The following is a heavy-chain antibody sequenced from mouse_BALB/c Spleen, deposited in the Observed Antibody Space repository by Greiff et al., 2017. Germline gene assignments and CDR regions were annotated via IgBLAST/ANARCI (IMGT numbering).Heavy chain of an antibody. CDR1: GFPFSSYT. D-gene: IGHD2-4*01. CDR2: ISNGGGST. CDR3: ARHNYDVAMDY. J-gene: IGHJ4*01. Sequence: EVKVVESGGGLVQPGGSLKFSCAASGFPFSSYTMSWVRQTPEQRLEWVAYISNGGGSTYYPDTVKGRVTISRDNAKTTLYLQMRSMKSEDTAMYYYARHNYDVAMDYWGQGTSVTVSS. V-gene: IGHV5-12-2*01.